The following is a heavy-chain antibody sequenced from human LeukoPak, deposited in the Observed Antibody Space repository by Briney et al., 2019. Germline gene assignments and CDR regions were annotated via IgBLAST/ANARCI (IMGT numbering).Heavy chain of an antibody. V-gene: IGHV4-34*01. CDR3: ARGVRGVIDAFDI. CDR2: INHSGST. D-gene: IGHD3-10*01. CDR1: GGSFSGYY. J-gene: IGHJ3*02. Sequence: SETLSLTCAVYGGSFSGYYWSWIRQPPGKGLEWIGEINHSGSTNYNPSLKSRVTISVDTSKNQFSLKLSSVTAADTAVYYCARGVRGVIDAFDIWGQGTMVTVSS.